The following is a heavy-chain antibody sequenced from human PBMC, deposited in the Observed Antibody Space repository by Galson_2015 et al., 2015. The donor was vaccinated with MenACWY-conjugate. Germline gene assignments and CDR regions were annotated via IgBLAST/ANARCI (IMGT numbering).Heavy chain of an antibody. CDR1: GFTVSSNY. D-gene: IGHD6-19*01. J-gene: IGHJ3*01. Sequence: SLRLSCAVSGFTVSSNYMGWVRQAPGQGLEWVSLIYSGGWTNYADSVKGRFTISRDDSKNTLYPQMNSLRAEDTAVYYCVRDQWRQWLVHGNDAFDLWGQGTKVTVSS. V-gene: IGHV3-53*01. CDR3: VRDQWRQWLVHGNDAFDL. CDR2: IYSGGWT.